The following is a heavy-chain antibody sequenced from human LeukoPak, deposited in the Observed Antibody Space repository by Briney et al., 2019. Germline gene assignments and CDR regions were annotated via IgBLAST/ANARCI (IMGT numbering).Heavy chain of an antibody. V-gene: IGHV4-59*08. CDR2: IYYSWST. CDR1: GGSISSYY. Sequence: SETLSLTCTVSGGSISSYYWSWIRQPPGKGLEWIGYIYYSWSTNYNPSLKSRVTISVDTFKNQFSLKLSSVTAADTAVYYCARQTTSGYDSWGQGTLVTVSS. J-gene: IGHJ4*02. D-gene: IGHD5-12*01. CDR3: ARQTTSGYDS.